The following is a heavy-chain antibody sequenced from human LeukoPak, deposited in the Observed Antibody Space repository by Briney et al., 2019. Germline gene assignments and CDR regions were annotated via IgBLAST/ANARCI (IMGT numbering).Heavy chain of an antibody. Sequence: SETLSLTCTVSGGSFSSSTYYWGWIRQPPGKGLEWIGSIYYIENTYYNPSLKSRVTISVDTSKNQFPLKLSSVTAADTAVYYCARHRIALWLPFDYWGQGTLVTVSS. D-gene: IGHD5-18*01. J-gene: IGHJ4*02. CDR2: IYYIENT. V-gene: IGHV4-39*01. CDR1: GGSFSSSTYY. CDR3: ARHRIALWLPFDY.